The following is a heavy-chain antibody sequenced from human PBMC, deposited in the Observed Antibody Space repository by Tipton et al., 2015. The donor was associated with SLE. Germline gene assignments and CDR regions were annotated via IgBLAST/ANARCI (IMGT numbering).Heavy chain of an antibody. CDR2: IKLDGSER. CDR1: GFTFSNNW. J-gene: IGHJ4*02. V-gene: IGHV3-7*01. Sequence: GSLRLSCAASGFTFSNNWMTWVRQAPGKGLELVANIKLDGSERHYVDSVKGRFTISSDNAKSSLFLQMNSLRAEDTAVYYCVRRGNYLDYWGQGTLVTVSS. D-gene: IGHD3-16*01. CDR3: VRRGNYLDY.